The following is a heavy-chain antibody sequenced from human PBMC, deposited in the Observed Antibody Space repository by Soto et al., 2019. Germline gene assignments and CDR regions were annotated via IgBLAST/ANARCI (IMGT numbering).Heavy chain of an antibody. CDR1: GYTFTGYY. Sequence: GASVEFSCKASGYTFTGYYMHWVRQAPGQGLEWMGWINPNSGGTNYAQKFQGRVTTTRDTSISTAYMERSRLRSDDTAVYHCAREAIRPPYYYYYYGMDVWGQGTTVTVSS. D-gene: IGHD2-2*02. CDR3: AREAIRPPYYYYYYGMDV. J-gene: IGHJ6*02. V-gene: IGHV1-2*02. CDR2: INPNSGGT.